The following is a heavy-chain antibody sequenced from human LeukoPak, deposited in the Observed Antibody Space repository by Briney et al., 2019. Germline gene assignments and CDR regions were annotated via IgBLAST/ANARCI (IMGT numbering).Heavy chain of an antibody. CDR2: IKSKTDGGTT. Sequence: GGSLRLSCAASGFTFSNAWMSWVRQAPGKGLEWVGRIKSKTDGGTTDYAAPVKGRFTISRDDSKNTLYLQMNSLKTEDTAVYYCTTFGRDSSGWYSYWGRGTLVTVSS. V-gene: IGHV3-15*01. D-gene: IGHD6-19*01. CDR3: TTFGRDSSGWYSY. J-gene: IGHJ4*02. CDR1: GFTFSNAW.